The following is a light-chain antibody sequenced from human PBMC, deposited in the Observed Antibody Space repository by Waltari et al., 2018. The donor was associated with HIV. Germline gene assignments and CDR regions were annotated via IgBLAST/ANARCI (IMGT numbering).Light chain of an antibody. CDR2: SDN. V-gene: IGLV1-44*01. Sequence: SGTPGQRVTMSCSGSSSNIGRTSVNWYQQLPGTAPKLLIYSDNQRPFGVPDRFSGSKSGTSGSLAISGLQSEDEAVYYCASWEDSLNGVVFGGGTKLTVL. CDR1: SSNIGRTS. CDR3: ASWEDSLNGVV. J-gene: IGLJ2*01.